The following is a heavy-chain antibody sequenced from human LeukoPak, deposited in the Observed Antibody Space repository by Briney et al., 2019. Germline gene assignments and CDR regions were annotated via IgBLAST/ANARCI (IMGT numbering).Heavy chain of an antibody. J-gene: IGHJ4*02. CDR2: IYYSGST. CDR3: ASRNYYGSGSYDY. D-gene: IGHD3-10*01. V-gene: IGHV4-59*01. Sequence: SETLSLTCTVSGGSISSYYWSWIRQPPGKGLEWIGYIYYSGSTNYNPSLKSRVTMSVDTSKNQFSLKLSSVTAADTAVYYCASRNYYGSGSYDYWGQGTLVTVSS. CDR1: GGSISSYY.